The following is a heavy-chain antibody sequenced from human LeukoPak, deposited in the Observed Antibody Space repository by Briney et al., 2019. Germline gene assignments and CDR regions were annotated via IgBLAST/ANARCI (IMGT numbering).Heavy chain of an antibody. CDR1: GFTISSYA. CDR2: ISSSSSYI. CDR3: AREDYADAFDI. Sequence: GGSLRLSCAASGFTISSYAMSWVRQAPGKGLEWVSSISSSSSYIYYADSVKGRFTISRDNAKNSLYLQMNSLRAEDTAVYYCAREDYADAFDIWGQGTMVTVSS. D-gene: IGHD4-17*01. J-gene: IGHJ3*02. V-gene: IGHV3-21*01.